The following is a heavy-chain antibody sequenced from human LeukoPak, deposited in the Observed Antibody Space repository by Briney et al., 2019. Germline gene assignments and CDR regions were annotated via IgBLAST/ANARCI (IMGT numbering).Heavy chain of an antibody. CDR1: GFTFSSYG. Sequence: GGSLRLSCAASGFTFSSYGMSWVRQAPGKGLEWVSAISGSGGSAYYADSVKGRFTISRDNSKNTLYLQMNSLRAEDTAVYYCAKEGQNCSSTSCYVGPFDYWGQGTLVTVSS. V-gene: IGHV3-23*01. J-gene: IGHJ4*02. CDR2: ISGSGGSA. CDR3: AKEGQNCSSTSCYVGPFDY. D-gene: IGHD2-2*01.